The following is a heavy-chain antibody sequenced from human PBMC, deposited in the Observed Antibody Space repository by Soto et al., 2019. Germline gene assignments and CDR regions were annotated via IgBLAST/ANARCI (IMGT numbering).Heavy chain of an antibody. V-gene: IGHV3-74*01. CDR3: ARLPNKSPQN. J-gene: IGHJ1*01. CDR2: ISNDGSS. Sequence: VQLVESGGGLVQPGGSLRLSCVASGFTFSSYWMHWVRQAPGKGLVWVSSISNDGSSIYADPVKGRFTISRDNAKNTLYLQMNSLRAEDTAVYYCARLPNKSPQNWGQGTRVIVSP. CDR1: GFTFSSYW.